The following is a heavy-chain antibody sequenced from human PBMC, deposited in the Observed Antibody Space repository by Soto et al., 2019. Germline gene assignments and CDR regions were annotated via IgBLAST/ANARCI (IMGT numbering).Heavy chain of an antibody. CDR3: ARGSFIGVGSPSGWFDP. J-gene: IGHJ5*02. CDR2: ISAYNGDT. CDR1: GYTFTSYG. V-gene: IGHV1-18*01. D-gene: IGHD3-10*01. Sequence: GASVKVSCKASGYTFTSYGISWVRQAPGQGLEWMGWISAYNGDTNYAQKLQGRVTMTTDTSISTAYMELRRLRSDDTAVYYCARGSFIGVGSPSGWFDPWGQGTLVTVSS.